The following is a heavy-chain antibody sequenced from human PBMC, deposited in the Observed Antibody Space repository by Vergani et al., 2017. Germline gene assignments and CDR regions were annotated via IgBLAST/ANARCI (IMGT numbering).Heavy chain of an antibody. CDR3: ATGYGSGGGGFDY. D-gene: IGHD3-10*01. V-gene: IGHV3-9*01. Sequence: EVQLVESGGGLVQPGRSLRLSCAASGFTFDDYAMHWVRQAPGKGLEWVSGISWNSGSIGYADSVKGRFTISRDNAKNSLYLQMNSLRAEDTALYYCATGYGSGGGGFDYWGQGTLVTVSS. CDR2: ISWNSGSI. J-gene: IGHJ4*02. CDR1: GFTFDDYA.